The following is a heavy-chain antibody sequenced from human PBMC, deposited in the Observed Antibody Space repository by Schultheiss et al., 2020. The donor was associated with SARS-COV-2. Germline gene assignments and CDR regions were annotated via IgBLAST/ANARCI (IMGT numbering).Heavy chain of an antibody. J-gene: IGHJ6*03. CDR1: GFTFSSYW. CDR2: INSDGSST. CDR3: ARDVYGVGGENYMDV. Sequence: GGSLRLSCAASGFTFSSYWMHWVRQAPGKGLVWVSRINSDGSSTSYADSVKGRFTISRDNAKNSLYLQMNSLRAEDTALYHCARDVYGVGGENYMDVWGKGTTVTVSS. D-gene: IGHD4-17*01. V-gene: IGHV3-74*01.